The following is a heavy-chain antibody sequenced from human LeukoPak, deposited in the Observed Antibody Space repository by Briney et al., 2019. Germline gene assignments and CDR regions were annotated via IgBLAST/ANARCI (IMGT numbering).Heavy chain of an antibody. Sequence: GGSLRLSCAASGFIFSSYWMSWVRQAPGKGLEWVANIKQDGSEKYYVDSVKGRFTISRDNAKNSLYLQMNSLRAEDTAVYYCARGSRGAFDIWGQGTMVTVSS. J-gene: IGHJ3*02. D-gene: IGHD3-10*01. CDR3: ARGSRGAFDI. CDR1: GFIFSSYW. V-gene: IGHV3-7*01. CDR2: IKQDGSEK.